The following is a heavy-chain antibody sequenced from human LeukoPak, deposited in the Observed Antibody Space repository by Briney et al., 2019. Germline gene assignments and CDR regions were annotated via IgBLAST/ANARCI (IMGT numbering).Heavy chain of an antibody. D-gene: IGHD2-15*01. J-gene: IGHJ4*02. CDR1: GFTFSTYG. V-gene: IGHV3-30*18. CDR2: ISYDGSNK. Sequence: GSLLLSCAASGFTFSTYGMHWVRQAPGKGLEWVAVISYDGSNKYYRDSVKGRFTISRDNSKDTLYLQMNSLRAEDTALYYCAKGGEICSGGSCSPAYWGQGTLVTVSS. CDR3: AKGGEICSGGSCSPAY.